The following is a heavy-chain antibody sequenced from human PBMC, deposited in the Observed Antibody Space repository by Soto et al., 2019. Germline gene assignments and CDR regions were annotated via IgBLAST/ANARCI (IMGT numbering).Heavy chain of an antibody. CDR3: ARGESTVYDFWSGPHPYYYYMDV. V-gene: IGHV1-69*02. J-gene: IGHJ6*03. CDR1: GGTFSRYT. Sequence: GASVKVSCKASGGTFSRYTISWVRQATGQGPEWMGRIIPILGIANYAQKFQGRVTITADKSTSTAYMELSSLRSEDTAVYYCARGESTVYDFWSGPHPYYYYMDVWGKGTTVTVSS. D-gene: IGHD3-3*01. CDR2: IIPILGIA.